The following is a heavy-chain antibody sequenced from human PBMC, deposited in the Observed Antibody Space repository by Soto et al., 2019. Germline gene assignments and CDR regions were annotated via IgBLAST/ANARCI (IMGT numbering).Heavy chain of an antibody. CDR1: GFTFSDYY. CDR2: ISSSGNII. J-gene: IGHJ2*01. CDR3: ARGNSDSCWYFGL. V-gene: IGHV3-11*01. Sequence: QVQLVESGGGLVKSGGSLRLSCAASGFTFSDYYMIWIRQAPGKGLEWVSYISSSGNIIYYADSVKGRFTISRDNAKNSLYSQMNSLRAEDTAVYYCARGNSDSCWYFGLWGRGTLVTVSS. D-gene: IGHD3-22*01.